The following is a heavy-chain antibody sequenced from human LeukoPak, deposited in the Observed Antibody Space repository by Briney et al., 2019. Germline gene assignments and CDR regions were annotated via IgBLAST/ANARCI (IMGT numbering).Heavy chain of an antibody. CDR3: ARPVFKFGELSNWFDP. CDR1: GGSFSGYY. Sequence: SETLSLTCAVYGGSFSGYYWSWIRQPPGKGLEWIGEINHSGSTYYNPSLKSRVTISVDTSKNQFSLKLSSVTAADTAVYYCARPVFKFGELSNWFDPWGQGTLVTVSS. D-gene: IGHD3-10*01. CDR2: INHSGST. V-gene: IGHV4-34*01. J-gene: IGHJ5*02.